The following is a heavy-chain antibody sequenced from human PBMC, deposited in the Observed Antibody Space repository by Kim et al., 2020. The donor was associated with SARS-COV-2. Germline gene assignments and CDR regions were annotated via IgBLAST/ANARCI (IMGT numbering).Heavy chain of an antibody. CDR1: GGSFNDYY. J-gene: IGHJ6*02. Sequence: SETLSLICAVYGGSFNDYYWSWIRQPPGKGLEWIGEINHSGSTNYNPSLRSRVIISVETSKNQFSLKLSSVTAADTAVYYCAGGQDVDSGRYGGMDVWG. D-gene: IGHD3-10*01. V-gene: IGHV4-34*01. CDR2: INHSGST. CDR3: AGGQDVDSGRYGGMDV.